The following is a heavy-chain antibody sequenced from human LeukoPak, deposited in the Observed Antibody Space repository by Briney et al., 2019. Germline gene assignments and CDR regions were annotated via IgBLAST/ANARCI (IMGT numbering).Heavy chain of an antibody. CDR3: ARRRIAVAGSNWFDP. CDR2: IYPGDSGT. V-gene: IGHV5-51*03. Sequence: PGESLKISCKGSGYSFTSYWIGWVRQMPGKGLEWMGIIYPGDSGTRYSPSFQGQVTISADKSISTAYLQWSSLKASDTAMYYCARRRIAVAGSNWFDPWGQGTLVTVSS. D-gene: IGHD6-19*01. J-gene: IGHJ5*02. CDR1: GYSFTSYW.